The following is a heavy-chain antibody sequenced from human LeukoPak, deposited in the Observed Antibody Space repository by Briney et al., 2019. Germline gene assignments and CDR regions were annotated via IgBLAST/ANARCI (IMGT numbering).Heavy chain of an antibody. J-gene: IGHJ6*03. V-gene: IGHV1-2*06. CDR3: ARAYYYESKGYYYYMDV. CDR1: GYTFTGYY. CDR2: INPNRGGT. D-gene: IGHD3-22*01. Sequence: ASVKVSCKASGYTFTGYYMHWVRQAPGQGLEWMGRINPNRGGTDYAQKFQGRVTLTRDTSISTAYMELSRLRSDDTAVYYCARAYYYESKGYYYYMDVWGKGITVTVSS.